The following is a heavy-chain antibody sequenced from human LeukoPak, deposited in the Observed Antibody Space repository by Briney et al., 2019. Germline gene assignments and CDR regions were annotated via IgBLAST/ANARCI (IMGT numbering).Heavy chain of an antibody. CDR2: ISSSSSYI. CDR3: ARTLLRFLEGSYYYYMDV. D-gene: IGHD3-3*01. V-gene: IGHV3-21*01. Sequence: GGSLRLSCAASGFIFSSYSMNWVRQAPGKGLEWVSSISSSSSYIYYTDSVKGRFTISRDNAKNSLYLQMNSLRAEDTAVYYCARTLLRFLEGSYYYYMDVWGKGTTVTVSS. J-gene: IGHJ6*03. CDR1: GFIFSSYS.